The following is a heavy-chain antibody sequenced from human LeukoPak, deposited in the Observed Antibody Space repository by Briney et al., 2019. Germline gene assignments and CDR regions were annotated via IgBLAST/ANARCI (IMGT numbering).Heavy chain of an antibody. J-gene: IGHJ3*02. CDR3: AKRDYDSSADGGFDI. CDR2: ITGGGVGT. Sequence: GGSLRLSCAASGFTFSNYWMSWVRQAPGKGLEWVSVITGGGVGTNYADSVKGRFTISRDNSKNTLYLQMNSLRAEDTAVYYCAKRDYDSSADGGFDIWGQGTMVTVSS. D-gene: IGHD3-22*01. CDR1: GFTFSNYW. V-gene: IGHV3-23*01.